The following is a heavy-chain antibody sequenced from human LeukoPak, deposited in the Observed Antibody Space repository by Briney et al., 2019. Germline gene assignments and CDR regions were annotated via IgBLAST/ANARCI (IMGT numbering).Heavy chain of an antibody. CDR1: GYTFTSYY. D-gene: IGHD1-26*01. V-gene: IGHV1-46*01. CDR3: ARGTTRRWELRELLYFDY. J-gene: IGHJ4*02. Sequence: ASVKVSCTASGYTFTSYYMHWVRQAPGQGLEWMGIINPSGGSTSYAQKFQGRVTMTRDTSTSTVYMELSSLRSEDTAVYYCARGTTRRWELRELLYFDYWGQGTLVTVSS. CDR2: INPSGGST.